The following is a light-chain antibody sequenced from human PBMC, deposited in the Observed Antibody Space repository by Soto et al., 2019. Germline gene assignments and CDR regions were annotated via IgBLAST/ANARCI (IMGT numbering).Light chain of an antibody. CDR3: QQYNTHSPTWT. Sequence: DIQMTQSPSTLSASVGDRVTITCRASQTISNWLAWYQQKPGKAPKLLIYDASSLESGVPSRFGGSGSGTEFTFTISTRQREDFATSCCQQYNTHSPTWTFGPGTEVEIE. J-gene: IGKJ1*01. CDR2: DAS. CDR1: QTISNW. V-gene: IGKV1-5*01.